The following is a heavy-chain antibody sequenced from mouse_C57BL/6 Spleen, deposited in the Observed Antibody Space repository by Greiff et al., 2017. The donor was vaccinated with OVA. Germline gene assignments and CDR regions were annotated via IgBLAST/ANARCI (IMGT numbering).Heavy chain of an antibody. V-gene: IGHV1-76*01. CDR1: GYTFTDYY. CDR3: AAFTPGFAY. CDR2: IYPGSGNT. J-gene: IGHJ3*01. Sequence: QVQLQQSGAELVRPGASVKLSCKASGYTFTDYYINWVKQRPGQGLEWIARIYPGSGNTYYNEKFKGKATLTAEKSSSTAYMQLSSLTSEDSAVYFCAAFTPGFAYWGQGTLVTVSA.